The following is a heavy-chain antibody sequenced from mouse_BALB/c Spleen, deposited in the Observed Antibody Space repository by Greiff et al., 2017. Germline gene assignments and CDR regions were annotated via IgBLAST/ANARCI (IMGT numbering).Heavy chain of an antibody. V-gene: IGHV1S137*01. J-gene: IGHJ4*01. CDR3: ARQGGYGAMDY. CDR1: GYTFTDYA. CDR2: ISTYYGNT. Sequence: QVQLQQSGAELVRPGVSVKISCKGSGYTFTDYAMHWVKQSHAKSLEWIGVISTYYGNTNYNQKFKGKATMTVDKSSSTAYMELARLTSEDSAIYYCARQGGYGAMDYWGQGTSVTVSS. D-gene: IGHD1-2*01.